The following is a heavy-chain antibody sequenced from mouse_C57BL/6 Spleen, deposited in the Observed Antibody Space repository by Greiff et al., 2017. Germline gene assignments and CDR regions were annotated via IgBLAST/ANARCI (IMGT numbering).Heavy chain of an antibody. J-gene: IGHJ2*01. CDR1: GYTFTDYY. V-gene: IGHV1-19*01. D-gene: IGHD1-1*01. CDR2: INPYNGGT. Sequence: VQLKESGPVLVKPGASVKMSCKASGYTFTDYYMNWVKQSHGKSLEWIGVINPYNGGTSYNQKFKGKATLTVDKSSSTAYMELNNLTSEDSAVYYCASDYYGSSYGYFGYWGQGTTLTVSS. CDR3: ASDYYGSSYGYFGY.